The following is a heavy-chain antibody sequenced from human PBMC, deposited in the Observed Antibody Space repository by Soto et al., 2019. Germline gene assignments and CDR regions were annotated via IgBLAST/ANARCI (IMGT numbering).Heavy chain of an antibody. D-gene: IGHD1-7*01. CDR2: ISSNGGTT. CDR3: VRRVSGNYDY. V-gene: IGHV3-64*01. CDR1: GFTFSSYD. J-gene: IGHJ4*02. Sequence: EVQLAESGGGMVQPGGSLRLSCVASGFTFSSYDMHWVRQAPGKGLEYVSSISSNGGTTYYGNSVKGSFTISRDNSKNTLYLHMGSLRAEDMAVYYCVRRVSGNYDYWGQGTLVTVSS.